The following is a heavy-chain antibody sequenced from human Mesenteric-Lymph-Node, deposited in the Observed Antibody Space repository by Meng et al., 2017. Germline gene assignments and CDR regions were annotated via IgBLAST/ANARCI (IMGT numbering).Heavy chain of an antibody. Sequence: SVKVSCKASGYTFTSYAMNWVRQAPGQGLEWMGGIIPIFGTANYAQKFQGRVTITADESTSTAYMELSSLRSEDTAVYYCARVGGSGSNWGQGTLVTVSS. V-gene: IGHV1-69*13. CDR2: IIPIFGTA. CDR1: GYTFTSYA. CDR3: ARVGGSGSN. J-gene: IGHJ4*02. D-gene: IGHD3-10*01.